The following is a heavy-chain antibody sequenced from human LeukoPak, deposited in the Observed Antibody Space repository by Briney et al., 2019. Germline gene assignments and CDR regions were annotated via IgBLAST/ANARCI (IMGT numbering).Heavy chain of an antibody. CDR2: IIHSGANT. D-gene: IGHD3-22*01. J-gene: IGHJ3*02. CDR3: AKRHYDTSGLDAFDI. CDR1: GFTFSGYA. V-gene: IGHV3-23*01. Sequence: PGGSLRLSCAASGFTFSGYAMSWVRQAPGKGLEWVSAIIHSGANTYYADSVKGRFSISRDNSKNTLYLQMNSLRAEDTAVYYCAKRHYDTSGLDAFDIWGQGTTVTVSS.